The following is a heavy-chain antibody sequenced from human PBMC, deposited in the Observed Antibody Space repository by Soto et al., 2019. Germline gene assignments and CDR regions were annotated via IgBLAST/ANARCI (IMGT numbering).Heavy chain of an antibody. CDR2: IIPIFGST. D-gene: IGHD3-3*01. J-gene: IGHJ5*02. Sequence: QVQLVQSGAEVRKPGSSVKVSCKASGGTFSNSAITWVRQAPGQGLEWVGGIIPIFGSTNYAQKFQGRVTFTGDESPSTAYMEMSSLTFEDTAVYYCARDGDLRSDFWSGPLGGGWFDPWGQGTLVTVSS. CDR3: ARDGDLRSDFWSGPLGGGWFDP. CDR1: GGTFSNSA. V-gene: IGHV1-69*12.